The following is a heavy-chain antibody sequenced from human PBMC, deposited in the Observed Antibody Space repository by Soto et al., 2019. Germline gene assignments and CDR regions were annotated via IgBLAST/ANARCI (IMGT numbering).Heavy chain of an antibody. CDR2: IIPIFGST. CDR3: VKSGFFTSPDY. CDR1: GGIFSNYA. J-gene: IGHJ4*02. V-gene: IGHV1-69*18. Sequence: QVELVQSGAEVKKPGSSVKVSCKASGGIFSNYAFSWVRQAPGQGFEWMGTIIPIFGSTNYAQNFQTRVTITADESTRTAHMALSRLTSEDTAVYYCVKSGFFTSPDYWGQGTLVTVSS. D-gene: IGHD3-3*01.